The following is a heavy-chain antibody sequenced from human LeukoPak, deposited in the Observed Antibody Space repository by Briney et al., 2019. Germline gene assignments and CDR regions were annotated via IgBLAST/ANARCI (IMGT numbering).Heavy chain of an antibody. D-gene: IGHD5-18*01. CDR1: GFTFSSYD. J-gene: IGHJ6*02. CDR3: ARSTAMVTLGDYGMDV. CDR2: IGTAGDT. V-gene: IGHV3-13*01. Sequence: GGSLRLSCAASGFTFSSYDMHWVGQATGKGLEWVSAIGTAGDTYYPGSVKGRFTISRENAKNSLYLQMNSLRAGDTAVYYCARSTAMVTLGDYGMDVWGQGTTVTVSS.